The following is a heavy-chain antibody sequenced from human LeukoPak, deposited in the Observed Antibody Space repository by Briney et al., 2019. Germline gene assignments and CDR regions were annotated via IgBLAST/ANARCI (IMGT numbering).Heavy chain of an antibody. D-gene: IGHD3-16*01. V-gene: IGHV4-30-4*01. CDR3: ARHPAGGGYFDY. CDR1: GGSISSGDYY. J-gene: IGHJ4*02. CDR2: IYYNGDT. Sequence: SETLSLTCTVSGGSISSGDYYWSWFRQPPGKDLEWIGYIYYNGDTYYNPSLWSRVTTSTDTSKKQFSLKLTSVTAADTAVYYCARHPAGGGYFDYWGQGTLVTVSS.